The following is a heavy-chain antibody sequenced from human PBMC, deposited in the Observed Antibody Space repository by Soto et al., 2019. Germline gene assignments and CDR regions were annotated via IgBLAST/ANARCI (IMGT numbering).Heavy chain of an antibody. CDR1: GGSISSYY. CDR3: ARDWVDYYGSGTLGWGAFDI. J-gene: IGHJ3*02. CDR2: IYTSGST. Sequence: PSETLSLTCTVSGGSISSYYWSWIRQPAGKGLEWIGRIYTSGSTNYNPSLKSRVTMSVDTSKNQFSLKLSSVTAADTAVYYCARDWVDYYGSGTLGWGAFDIWGQGTMVTIS. D-gene: IGHD3-10*01. V-gene: IGHV4-4*07.